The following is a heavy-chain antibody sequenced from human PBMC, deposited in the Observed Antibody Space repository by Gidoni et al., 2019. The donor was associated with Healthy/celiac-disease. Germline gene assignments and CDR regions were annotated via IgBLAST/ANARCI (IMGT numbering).Heavy chain of an antibody. CDR2: INHSGST. V-gene: IGHV4-34*01. Sequence: QVQLQQWGAGLLKPSETLSLTCAVYGGSFSGNYWSWIRQPPGKGLEWIGEINHSGSTNYNPSLKSRVTISVDTSKNQFSLKLSSVTAADTAVYYCARGKRHDSSGALNPFDYWGQGTLVTVSS. J-gene: IGHJ4*02. D-gene: IGHD3-22*01. CDR1: GGSFSGNY. CDR3: ARGKRHDSSGALNPFDY.